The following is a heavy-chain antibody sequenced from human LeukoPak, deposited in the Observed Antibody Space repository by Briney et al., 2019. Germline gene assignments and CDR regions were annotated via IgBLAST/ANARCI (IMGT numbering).Heavy chain of an antibody. V-gene: IGHV1-2*02. D-gene: IGHD3-22*01. CDR2: INPNSGGT. Sequence: GASVKVSCKASGYTFTGYYMHWVRQAPGQGREWMGWINPNSGGTNYAQKFQGRVTMTRDTSISTAYMELSRLRSDDTAVYYCARDRNYYDSSGYHQYWGQGTLVTVSS. J-gene: IGHJ4*02. CDR1: GYTFTGYY. CDR3: ARDRNYYDSSGYHQY.